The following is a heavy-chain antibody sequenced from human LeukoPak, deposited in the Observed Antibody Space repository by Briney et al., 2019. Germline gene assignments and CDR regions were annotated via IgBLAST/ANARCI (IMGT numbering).Heavy chain of an antibody. Sequence: PGGSLRLSCAASGFTFSSYAMHWVRQAPGKGLEWVAVISYDGSNKYYADSVKGRFTISRDNSKNTLYLQMNSLRAEDTAVYYCARDRGVDIWGQGTMVTVSS. CDR3: ARDRGVDI. J-gene: IGHJ3*02. V-gene: IGHV3-30*04. CDR2: ISYDGSNK. CDR1: GFTFSSYA.